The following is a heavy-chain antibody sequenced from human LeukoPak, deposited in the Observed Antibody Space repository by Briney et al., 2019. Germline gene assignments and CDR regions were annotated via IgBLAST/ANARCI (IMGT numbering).Heavy chain of an antibody. J-gene: IGHJ4*02. CDR2: VNPNSGNT. V-gene: IGHV1-8*01. Sequence: GASVKVSCKASGYTFTSYDINWVRQATGQGLEWMGWVNPNSGNTGYAQKFQGRVTMTRNTSISTAYMELSSLRSEDTAVYYCARGDDILTGYSSPYFDYWGQGTLVTVSS. D-gene: IGHD3-9*01. CDR3: ARGDDILTGYSSPYFDY. CDR1: GYTFTSYD.